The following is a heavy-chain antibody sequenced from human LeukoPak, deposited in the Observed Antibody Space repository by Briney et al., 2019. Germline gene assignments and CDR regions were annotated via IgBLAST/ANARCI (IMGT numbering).Heavy chain of an antibody. CDR3: AKSPGKAAAGSVDY. D-gene: IGHD6-13*01. CDR2: ISGSGGST. J-gene: IGHJ4*02. CDR1: GFTFSHHW. V-gene: IGHV3-23*01. Sequence: GGSLRLSCTASGFTFSHHWMTWVRQAPGKGLEWVSAISGSGGSTYYADSVKGRFTISRDNSKNTLYLQMNSLRAEDTAVYYCAKSPGKAAAGSVDYWGQGTLVTVSS.